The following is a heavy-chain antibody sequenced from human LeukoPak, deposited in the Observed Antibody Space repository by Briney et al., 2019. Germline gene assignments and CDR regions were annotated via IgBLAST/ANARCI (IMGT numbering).Heavy chain of an antibody. Sequence: GGSLRLSCAASGFTFSDYYMSWIRQAPGRGLETVSYISSSGSTTYYTDSVKGRFTISRDNAKNSLYLQMNSLRPEDTAVYYCASSYCGGNCLVSWGQGALVTVSS. J-gene: IGHJ5*02. D-gene: IGHD2-21*02. V-gene: IGHV3-11*01. CDR2: ISSSGSTT. CDR3: ASSYCGGNCLVS. CDR1: GFTFSDYY.